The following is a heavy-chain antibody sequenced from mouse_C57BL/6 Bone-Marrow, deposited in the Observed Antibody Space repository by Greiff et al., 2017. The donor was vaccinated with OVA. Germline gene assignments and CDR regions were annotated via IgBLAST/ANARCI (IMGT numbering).Heavy chain of an antibody. CDR1: GYTFTDYY. D-gene: IGHD2-4*01. Sequence: EVQLQQSGPVLVKPGASVKMSCKASGYTFTDYYMNWVKQSHGKSLEWIGVINPYNGGTSYNQKFKGKATLTVDKSSSTAYMELNSLTSEDSAVYYCALSDYSWFAYWGQGTLVTVSA. V-gene: IGHV1-19*01. CDR3: ALSDYSWFAY. CDR2: INPYNGGT. J-gene: IGHJ3*01.